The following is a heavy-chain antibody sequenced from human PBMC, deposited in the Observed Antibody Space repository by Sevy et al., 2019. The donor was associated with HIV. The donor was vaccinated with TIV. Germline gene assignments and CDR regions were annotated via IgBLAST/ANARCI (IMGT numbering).Heavy chain of an antibody. V-gene: IGHV3-21*01. D-gene: IGHD3-10*01. CDR1: GFSFNSYD. CDR3: ARVVGYVSGNYYKYYYDLDV. CDR2: ISSVSTIL. Sequence: GGSLRLSCAASGFSFNSYDMNWVRQAPGKGLEWVSSISSVSTILSYGDSVRGGFSITRANAKKSQNLKMDRLRVEDRAVYYCARVVGYVSGNYYKYYYDLDVWGQGTAVTVSS. J-gene: IGHJ6*02.